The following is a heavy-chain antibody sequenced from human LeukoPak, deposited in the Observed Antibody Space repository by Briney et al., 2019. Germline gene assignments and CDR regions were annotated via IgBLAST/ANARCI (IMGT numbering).Heavy chain of an antibody. CDR3: AKGQVAGKGYYGMDV. CDR1: GXTFDDYA. J-gene: IGHJ6*02. D-gene: IGHD6-19*01. V-gene: IGHV3-9*01. Sequence: GGSLRLXCAASGXTFDDYAMHWVRQAPGKGLEWVSGISWNSGSIGYADSVKGRFTISRDNAKNSLYLQMNSLRAEDTALYYCAKGQVAGKGYYGMDVWGQGTTVTVSS. CDR2: ISWNSGSI.